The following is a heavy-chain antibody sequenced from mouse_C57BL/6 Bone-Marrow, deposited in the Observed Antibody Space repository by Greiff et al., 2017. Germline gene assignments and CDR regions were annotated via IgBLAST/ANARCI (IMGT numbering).Heavy chain of an antibody. D-gene: IGHD1-2*01. CDR1: GFSLTRSG. J-gene: IGHJ1*03. Sequence: VKLVESGPGLVQPSQSLSITCTVSGFSLTRSGVHWVRQSPGKGLEWLGVLWSGGSTDYNAAFISRLSISKDNSKSQVFFKMNSLQADDTAIYYYDYDGGWYFDVWGTGTTVTVSS. CDR2: LWSGGST. V-gene: IGHV2-2*01. CDR3: DYDGGWYFDV.